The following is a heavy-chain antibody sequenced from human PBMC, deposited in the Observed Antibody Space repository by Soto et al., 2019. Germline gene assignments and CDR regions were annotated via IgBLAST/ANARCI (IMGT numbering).Heavy chain of an antibody. CDR2: IDGTVNTT. J-gene: IGHJ3*01. D-gene: IGHD3-16*01. CDR3: AKAMIAFGGVLDDFDV. Sequence: EVQLLESGGGLVQPGGSLRLSCAASGISFSTFAMSWVRQAPGKGLEWVSGIDGTVNTTHYADSVKGRFTLSKDKAKNMLYLQMNSLRAEDTAVYYCAKAMIAFGGVLDDFDVWGQGTMVTVS. V-gene: IGHV3-23*05. CDR1: GISFSTFA.